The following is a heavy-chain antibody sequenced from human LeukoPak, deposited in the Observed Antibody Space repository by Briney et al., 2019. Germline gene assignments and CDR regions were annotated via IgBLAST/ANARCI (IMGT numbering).Heavy chain of an antibody. Sequence: PGGSLRLSCAASGFTFSTYWMSWVRQAPGKGLEWVANTEQDGSGKHYVDSVKGRFTISRDNAENSLYLQMNSLRAEDTAVYYCARADSGGKIFDYWGQGTLVIVSS. CDR1: GFTFSTYW. D-gene: IGHD2-15*01. CDR2: TEQDGSGK. CDR3: ARADSGGKIFDY. J-gene: IGHJ4*02. V-gene: IGHV3-7*01.